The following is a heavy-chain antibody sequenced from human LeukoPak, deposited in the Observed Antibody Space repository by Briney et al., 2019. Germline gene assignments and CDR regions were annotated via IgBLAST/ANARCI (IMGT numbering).Heavy chain of an antibody. CDR1: RGSISGDY. J-gene: IGHJ3*01. V-gene: IGHV4-4*07. CDR2: IYTSGTT. CDR3: AKVFHD. Sequence: SETLSLTCTVSRGSISGDYWSWIRQPAGKGLEWIGLIYTSGTTNYNPSLKSRVTMSLDTSKNQFSLKLSSVTAADTAVYYCAKVFHDWGQGTMVTDSS.